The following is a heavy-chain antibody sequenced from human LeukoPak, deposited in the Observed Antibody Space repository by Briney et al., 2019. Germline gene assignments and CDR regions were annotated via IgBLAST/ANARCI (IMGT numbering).Heavy chain of an antibody. CDR3: ASSLVYGGNSGFDY. CDR2: MNPNSGNT. D-gene: IGHD4-23*01. J-gene: IGHJ4*02. CDR1: GYTFTSYN. V-gene: IGHV1-8*01. Sequence: ASVKVSCKASGYTFTSYNINWVRQATGQGLEWMGWMNPNSGNTGCAQKFQGRVTMTRNTSISTAYMELSSLRSEDTAVYYCASSLVYGGNSGFDYWGQGTLVTVSS.